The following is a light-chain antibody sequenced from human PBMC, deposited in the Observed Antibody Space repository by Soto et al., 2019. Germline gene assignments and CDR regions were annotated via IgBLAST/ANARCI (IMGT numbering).Light chain of an antibody. V-gene: IGKV3D-15*01. J-gene: IGKJ1*01. CDR2: GAS. CDR3: QQYNDWPLT. CDR1: QSVSRN. Sequence: EIVLTQSPGTLSLSPGESATLSCRASQSVSRNIAWYQHKPGQAPRLLIYGASSRATGIPDRFSGSGSETDFTLTIRSLQSEDFALYYCQQYNDWPLTVGQGTKVDI.